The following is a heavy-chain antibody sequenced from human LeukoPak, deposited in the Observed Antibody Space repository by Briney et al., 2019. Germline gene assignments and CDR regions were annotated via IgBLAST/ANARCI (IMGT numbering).Heavy chain of an antibody. CDR1: GGTFSSYA. CDR3: ALGYCGSTSCPGVLFDY. CDR2: IIPIFGTA. V-gene: IGHV1-69*05. Sequence: ASVKVSCKASGGTFSSYAISWVRQAPGQGLEWMGGIIPIFGTANYAQKFQGRVTITMDESTSTAYMELSSLRSEDTAVYYCALGYCGSTSCPGVLFDYWGQGTLVTVSS. D-gene: IGHD2-2*01. J-gene: IGHJ4*02.